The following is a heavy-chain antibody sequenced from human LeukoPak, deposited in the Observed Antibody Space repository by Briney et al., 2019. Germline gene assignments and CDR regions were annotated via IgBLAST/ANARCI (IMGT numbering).Heavy chain of an antibody. J-gene: IGHJ4*02. CDR2: IYTNWTT. CDR1: GGSISGYY. Sequence: SETLSLTCAVSGGSISGYYWSWIRQPAGKGLEWIGRIYTNWTTYYSPSLKSRVTMSVDTSKTQFSLKLSSVTAADTAVYYCAREQWLAFDYWGQGTLVTVFS. D-gene: IGHD6-19*01. CDR3: AREQWLAFDY. V-gene: IGHV4-4*07.